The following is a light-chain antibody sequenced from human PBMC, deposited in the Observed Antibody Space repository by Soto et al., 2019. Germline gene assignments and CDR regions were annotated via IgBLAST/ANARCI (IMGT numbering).Light chain of an antibody. Sequence: DIQLTQSPSFLSASLGDRVTITCRASQGISSYLAWYQQKPGKAPKLLIYAASILQSGVPSRFSGSGSGTEFTLTISSLQPEDFATYYCQQLNNYPLTFGGGTKVEIK. V-gene: IGKV1-9*01. J-gene: IGKJ4*01. CDR3: QQLNNYPLT. CDR2: AAS. CDR1: QGISSY.